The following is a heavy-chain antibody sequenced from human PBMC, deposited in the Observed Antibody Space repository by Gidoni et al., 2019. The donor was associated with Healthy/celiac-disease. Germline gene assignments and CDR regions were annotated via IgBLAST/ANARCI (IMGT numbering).Heavy chain of an antibody. Sequence: QVQLQGSGPGLVKPSGTLSLTCAVSGGSISSSNWRSWVRQPPGKGLEWIGDIYHSGSTNYNPSLKSRVTISVNKSKNQFSLKLSSVTAADAAVYYCARDPMNMVRGDDYWGQGTLVTVSS. CDR1: GGSISSSNW. V-gene: IGHV4-4*02. CDR2: IYHSGST. J-gene: IGHJ4*02. D-gene: IGHD3-10*01. CDR3: ARDPMNMVRGDDY.